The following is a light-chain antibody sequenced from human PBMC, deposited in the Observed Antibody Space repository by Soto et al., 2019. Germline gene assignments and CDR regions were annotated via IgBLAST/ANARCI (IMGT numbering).Light chain of an antibody. CDR2: DNN. CDR1: SSNIGNNY. CDR3: GAWDGQLNEVV. V-gene: IGLV1-51*01. Sequence: QSVLTQPPSVSAAPGQKVTISCSGSSSNIGNNYVSWYQHLPGTAPKLLIFDNNQRPSGIPDRFSGSKSGTSATLGITGLQTGDEADYYCGAWDGQLNEVVFGGGTKLTVL. J-gene: IGLJ2*01.